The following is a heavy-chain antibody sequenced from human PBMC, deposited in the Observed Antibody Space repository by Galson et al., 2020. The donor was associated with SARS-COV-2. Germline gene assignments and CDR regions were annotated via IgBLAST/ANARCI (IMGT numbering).Heavy chain of an antibody. CDR1: GYTFTSYA. J-gene: IGHJ6*03. V-gene: IGHV7-4-1*02. D-gene: IGHD3-3*01. Sequence: ASVKVSCKASGYTFTSYAMNWVRQAPVQGLEWMGWINTNTGNPTYAQGFTGRFVFSLDTSVSTAYLQISSLKAEDTAVYYCARDYDFWSGYYYYYYYMDVWGKGTTVTVSS. CDR2: INTNTGNP. CDR3: ARDYDFWSGYYYYYYYMDV.